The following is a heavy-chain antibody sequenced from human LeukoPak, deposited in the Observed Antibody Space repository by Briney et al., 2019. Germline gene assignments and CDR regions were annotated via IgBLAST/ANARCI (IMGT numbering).Heavy chain of an antibody. Sequence: PGRSLRLSCTASGFTFGNYAISWVRQAPGKGLEWVGFIRSKAYGGTTEYAASAKGRFTISRDDSKSIAYLQMDSLKTEDTALYYCTRDFRFSFDYWGQGTLVTVSS. J-gene: IGHJ4*02. CDR3: TRDFRFSFDY. V-gene: IGHV3-49*04. CDR1: GFTFGNYA. D-gene: IGHD3-3*01. CDR2: IRSKAYGGTT.